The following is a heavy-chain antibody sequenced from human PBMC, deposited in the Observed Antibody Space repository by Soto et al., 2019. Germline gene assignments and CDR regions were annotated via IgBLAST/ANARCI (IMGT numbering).Heavy chain of an antibody. CDR1: GGSISSGGYS. J-gene: IGHJ4*02. V-gene: IGHV4-30-2*01. CDR2: IYHCGST. CDR3: ARGEVVALGY. Sequence: QLQLQESGSGLVKPSQTLSLTCAVSGGSISSGGYSWSWIRQPPGKGLEWIGYIYHCGSTYYNPSLXSXVXIXVDRSKNQFSLKLSSVTAADTAVYYCARGEVVALGYWGQGTLVTVSS. D-gene: IGHD2-15*01.